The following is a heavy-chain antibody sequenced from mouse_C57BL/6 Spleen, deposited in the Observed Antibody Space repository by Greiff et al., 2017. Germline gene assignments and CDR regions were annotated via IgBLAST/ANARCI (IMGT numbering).Heavy chain of an antibody. J-gene: IGHJ1*03. CDR1: GYTFTDHE. Sequence: QVQLQQSGAELVRPGASVTLSRKALGYTFTDHEMHWVKQTPVHGLEWIGAIDPETGGTAFNQKCKGNAILTADKSPSPAYMGLRSQASADSAVYYCTGSEGYFDVWGTGTTVTVSS. CDR3: TGSEGYFDV. V-gene: IGHV1-15*01. CDR2: IDPETGGT.